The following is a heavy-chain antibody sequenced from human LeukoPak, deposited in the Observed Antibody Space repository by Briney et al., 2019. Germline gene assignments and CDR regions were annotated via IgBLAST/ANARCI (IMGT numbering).Heavy chain of an antibody. D-gene: IGHD4/OR15-4a*01. CDR2: IGTAGDT. Sequence: GGSLRLSCAASGFTFSSYDTHWVRQATGKGLAWVSPIGTAGDTYYLDSVKGRFTFSRENAKNSLYLQMNSLRADDTAVYYCARDTLGEGEDANYAVYYFDYWGQGTVVTVSS. CDR3: ARDTLGEGEDANYAVYYFDY. CDR1: GFTFSSYD. J-gene: IGHJ4*02. V-gene: IGHV3-13*01.